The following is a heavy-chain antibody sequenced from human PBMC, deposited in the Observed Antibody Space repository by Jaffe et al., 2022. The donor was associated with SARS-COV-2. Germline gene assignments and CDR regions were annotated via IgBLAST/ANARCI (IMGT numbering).Heavy chain of an antibody. D-gene: IGHD2-15*01. CDR1: GYMFTSYA. J-gene: IGHJ4*02. Sequence: QVQLVQSGAEVKKPGASVKVSCKASGYMFTSYAIHWVRQAPGQRLEYMGWINAGTGDTKYSQKFQGRVTITRDTSASTVYMELSSLRSEDTALYFCARDQFCSGGTCFAPLDYWGQGTLVTVSS. CDR2: INAGTGDT. CDR3: ARDQFCSGGTCFAPLDY. V-gene: IGHV1-3*01.